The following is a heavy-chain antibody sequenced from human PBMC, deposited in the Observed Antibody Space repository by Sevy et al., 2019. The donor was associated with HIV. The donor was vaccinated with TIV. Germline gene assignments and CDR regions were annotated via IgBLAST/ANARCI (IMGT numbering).Heavy chain of an antibody. J-gene: IGHJ3*01. CDR3: ARGDYYDRSGFYIDAFDV. Sequence: GGSLRLSCAASGFTFSRYWMSWVRQAPGKGLEWVGNVKEDGSEKYYGHSVKGRFTISRDNAKNSLFLQMKSLRAEDTAVYYCARGDYYDRSGFYIDAFDVWGQGTMVTVSS. CDR1: GFTFSRYW. CDR2: VKEDGSEK. D-gene: IGHD3-22*01. V-gene: IGHV3-7*04.